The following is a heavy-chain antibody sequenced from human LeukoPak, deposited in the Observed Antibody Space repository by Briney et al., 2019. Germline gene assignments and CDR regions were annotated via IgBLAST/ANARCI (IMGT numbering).Heavy chain of an antibody. CDR2: IYYSGST. D-gene: IGHD2-15*01. V-gene: IGHV4-59*01. CDR3: ARAYCSGGSCYPDY. J-gene: IGHJ4*02. CDR1: GGSISSYY. Sequence: ETLPLTCTVSGGSISSYYWSWIRQPPGKGLEWIGYIYYSGSTNYNPSLKSRVTISVDTSKNQFSLKLSSVTAADTAVYYCARAYCSGGSCYPDYWGQGTLVTVSS.